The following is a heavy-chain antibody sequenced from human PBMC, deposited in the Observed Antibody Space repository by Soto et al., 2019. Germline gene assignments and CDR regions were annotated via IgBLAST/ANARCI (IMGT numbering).Heavy chain of an antibody. CDR2: IIPIFGTA. CDR3: AREERGLELPSIVYGMDF. CDR1: GGTFSSYA. D-gene: IGHD1-7*01. Sequence: ASVKVSCKASGGTFSSYAISWVRQAPGQGLEWMGGIIPIFGTANYAQKFQGRVTITADKSTSTAYMELSSLRSEDTAVYYCAREERGLELPSIVYGMDFWGQGTTVTVSS. J-gene: IGHJ6*02. V-gene: IGHV1-69*06.